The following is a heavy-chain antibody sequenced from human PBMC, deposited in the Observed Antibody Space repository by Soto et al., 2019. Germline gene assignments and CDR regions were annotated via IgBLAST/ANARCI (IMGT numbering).Heavy chain of an antibody. CDR3: ARVPRYNWNYAADY. V-gene: IGHV1-3*01. D-gene: IGHD1-7*01. Sequence: ASVKVSCKASGYTFTSYAIHWVCQAPGQRLEWMGWINPGNGNTRYSQKFQGRVTISRDTSASTAYMEMSSLRFEDTAVYYCARVPRYNWNYAADYWGHGTLVTVS. CDR2: INPGNGNT. J-gene: IGHJ4*01. CDR1: GYTFTSYA.